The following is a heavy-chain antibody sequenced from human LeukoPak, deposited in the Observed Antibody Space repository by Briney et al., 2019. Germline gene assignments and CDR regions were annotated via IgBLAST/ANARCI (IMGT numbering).Heavy chain of an antibody. CDR3: AKDSSGWSHYFDY. CDR1: GFTFSSYG. V-gene: IGHV3-30*18. Sequence: GRSLRLSCVASGFTFSSYGMNWVRQAPGKGLEWVAVISYDGSNKYYADSVKGRFTISRDNSKNTLYLQMNSLRAEDTAVYYCAKDSSGWSHYFDYWGQGTLVTVSS. CDR2: ISYDGSNK. J-gene: IGHJ4*02. D-gene: IGHD6-19*01.